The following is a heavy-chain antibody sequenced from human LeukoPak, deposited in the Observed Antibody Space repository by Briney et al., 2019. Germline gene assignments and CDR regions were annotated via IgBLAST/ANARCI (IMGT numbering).Heavy chain of an antibody. CDR3: ARDGIQLWLPQLDY. V-gene: IGHV3-23*01. CDR2: ISGSGGST. D-gene: IGHD5-18*01. J-gene: IGHJ4*02. CDR1: GFTFSSYA. Sequence: PGGSLRLSCAASGFTFSSYAMSWVRQAPGKGREGVSAISGSGGSTYYADSVKGRFTTSRDNSKNTLYLQMNSLTAEDTAVYYCARDGIQLWLPQLDYWGQXXXXXVSX.